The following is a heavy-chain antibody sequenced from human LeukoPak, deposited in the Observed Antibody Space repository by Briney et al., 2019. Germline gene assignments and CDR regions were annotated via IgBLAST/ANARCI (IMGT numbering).Heavy chain of an antibody. CDR2: LDPEDGET. CDR3: ATAGLFSEWDSSLGDAFDI. Sequence: ASVKVSCMVSGYTLAEVSMHWVRQAPGKGREWMGGLDPEDGETIYAQKCQGRITMTEDTSTDTAYMELSSLRSEHTAVYYCATAGLFSEWDSSLGDAFDIWGQRTIVTVSS. D-gene: IGHD3-22*01. CDR1: GYTLAEVS. J-gene: IGHJ3*02. V-gene: IGHV1-24*01.